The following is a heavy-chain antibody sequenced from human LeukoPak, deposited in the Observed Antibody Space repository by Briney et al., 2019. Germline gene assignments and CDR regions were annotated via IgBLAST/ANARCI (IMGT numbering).Heavy chain of an antibody. CDR1: GFTFSSYA. J-gene: IGHJ4*02. D-gene: IGHD6-13*01. Sequence: PGGSLRLSCAASGFTFSSYAMSWVRQAPGKGLEWIGYIYYSGSTYYNPSLKSRVTISVDTSKNQFSLKLSSVTAADTAVYYCARVIHPSSPFDYWGQGTLVTVSS. CDR2: IYYSGST. CDR3: ARVIHPSSPFDY. V-gene: IGHV4-59*01.